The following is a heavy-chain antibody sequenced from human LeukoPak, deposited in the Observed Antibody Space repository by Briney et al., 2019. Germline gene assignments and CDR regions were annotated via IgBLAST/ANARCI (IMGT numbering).Heavy chain of an antibody. CDR2: IIPIFGTA. V-gene: IGHV1-69*05. J-gene: IGHJ5*02. CDR1: GGTFSSYA. CDR3: ARVGYSSSGGFDP. Sequence: SVKLSCNASGGTFSSYAISWVRQAPGQGLEWMGGIIPIFGTANYAQKFQGRVTITTDESTSTAYMELSSLRSEDTAVYYCARVGYSSSGGFDPWGQGTLVTVSS. D-gene: IGHD6-6*01.